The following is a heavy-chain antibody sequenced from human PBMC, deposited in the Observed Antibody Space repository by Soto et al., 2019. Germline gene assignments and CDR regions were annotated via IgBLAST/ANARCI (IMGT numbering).Heavy chain of an antibody. J-gene: IGHJ4*02. CDR2: IWYDGSNK. D-gene: IGHD3-10*01. CDR1: GFTFSSYG. V-gene: IGHV3-33*01. CDR3: ARLGDYGSVSYYDY. Sequence: PGGSLRLSCAASGFTFSSYGMHWVRQAPGKGLEWVAVIWYDGSNKYYADSVKGRFTISRDNSKNTLYLQMNSLRAEDTAVYYCARLGDYGSVSYYDYWGQGTLVTVSS.